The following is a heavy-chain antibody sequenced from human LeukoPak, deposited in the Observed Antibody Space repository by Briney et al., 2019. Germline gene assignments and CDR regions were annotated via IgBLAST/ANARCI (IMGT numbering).Heavy chain of an antibody. Sequence: GGSLRLSCAASGFTFSSYWMSWVRQAPGKGLEWVANIKQDGSEKYYVDSVKGRFTISRDNAKNSLYLQMNSLRAEDTAVYYCARDDLLGYYYYGMDVWGQGITVTVSS. CDR1: GFTFSSYW. V-gene: IGHV3-7*01. D-gene: IGHD2-15*01. J-gene: IGHJ6*02. CDR2: IKQDGSEK. CDR3: ARDDLLGYYYYGMDV.